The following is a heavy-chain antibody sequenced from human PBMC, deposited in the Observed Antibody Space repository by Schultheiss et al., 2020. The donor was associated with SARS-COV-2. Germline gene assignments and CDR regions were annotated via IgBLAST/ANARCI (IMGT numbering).Heavy chain of an antibody. CDR1: GDSVSSNSAA. Sequence: SQTLSLTCVISGDSVSSNSAAWNWIRQSPSRGLEWLGRTYYRSKWYNDYAESVKSRITINSDTSKNQFSLQLNSVTPEDTAVYYCARERTSRQQWPALDYWGQGVLVTVSS. CDR2: TYYRSKWYN. CDR3: ARERTSRQQWPALDY. J-gene: IGHJ4*02. V-gene: IGHV6-1*01. D-gene: IGHD1-1*01.